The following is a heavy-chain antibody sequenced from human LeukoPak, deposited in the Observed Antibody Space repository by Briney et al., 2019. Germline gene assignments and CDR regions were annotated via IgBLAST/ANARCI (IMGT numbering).Heavy chain of an antibody. CDR1: GFTFSSYS. D-gene: IGHD3-22*01. CDR2: ISSSSSYI. V-gene: IGHV3-21*01. J-gene: IGHJ4*02. Sequence: NPGGSLRLSCAASGFTFSSYSMNWVRQAPGKGLEWVSSISSSSSYIYYADSVKGRFTISRDNAKNSLYLQMNSLRAEDTAVYYCARDHRSYYYDSSGYYVDYWGQGTLVTVSS. CDR3: ARDHRSYYYDSSGYYVDY.